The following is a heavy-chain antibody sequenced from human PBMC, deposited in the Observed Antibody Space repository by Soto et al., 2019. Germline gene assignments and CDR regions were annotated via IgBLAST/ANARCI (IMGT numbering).Heavy chain of an antibody. CDR1: GFTFSSYA. Sequence: PGGSLRLSCAASGFTFSSYAMSWVRQAPGKGLEWVSAISGSGGSTYYADSVKGRFTISRDNSKNTLYLQMNSLRAEDTAVYYRANGGDYYDSSGYYYRDAFDIWGQGTMVTVSS. V-gene: IGHV3-23*01. CDR2: ISGSGGST. J-gene: IGHJ3*02. D-gene: IGHD3-22*01. CDR3: ANGGDYYDSSGYYYRDAFDI.